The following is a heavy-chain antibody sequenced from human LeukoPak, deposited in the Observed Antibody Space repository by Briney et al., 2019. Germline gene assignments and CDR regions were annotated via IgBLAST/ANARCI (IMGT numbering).Heavy chain of an antibody. Sequence: GGSLRLSCAASGFTFSSYSMNWVRQAPGKGLEWVSYISSSSSTIYYVDSVKGRFTISRDNSKNTLYLQMNSLRAEDTAVYYCAKSLGEVPAANYYYYGMDVWGQGTTVTVSS. J-gene: IGHJ6*02. CDR2: ISSSSSTI. CDR1: GFTFSSYS. V-gene: IGHV3-48*01. D-gene: IGHD2-2*01. CDR3: AKSLGEVPAANYYYYGMDV.